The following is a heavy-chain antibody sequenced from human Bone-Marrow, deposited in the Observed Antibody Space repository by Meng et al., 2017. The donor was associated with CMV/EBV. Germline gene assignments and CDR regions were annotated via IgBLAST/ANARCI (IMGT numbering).Heavy chain of an antibody. CDR3: ASMVGGGYFDY. CDR2: IYSGGST. D-gene: IGHD4-23*01. Sequence: GESLKISCAASGFTVSSNYMSWVRQAPGKGLEWVSVIYSGGSTYYADSVKGRFTISRDNSKNTLYLQMNSLRAEDTAVYYCASMVGGGYFDYWGQGTLVTVSS. V-gene: IGHV3-53*01. J-gene: IGHJ4*02. CDR1: GFTVSSNY.